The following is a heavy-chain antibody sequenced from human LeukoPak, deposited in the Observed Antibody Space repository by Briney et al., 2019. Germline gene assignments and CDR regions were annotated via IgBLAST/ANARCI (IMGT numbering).Heavy chain of an antibody. D-gene: IGHD6-19*01. CDR3: ARDRSSGPFDY. J-gene: IGHJ4*02. CDR2: ISSSGSTM. Sequence: PGGSLRLSCAASGFTFSSYEMNWVRQAPGKGLEWVSYISSSGSTMYYADSVKGRFTISRDNAKNSLYLQMNSLRAEDTAAYYCARDRSSGPFDYWGQGTLVTVSS. V-gene: IGHV3-48*03. CDR1: GFTFSSYE.